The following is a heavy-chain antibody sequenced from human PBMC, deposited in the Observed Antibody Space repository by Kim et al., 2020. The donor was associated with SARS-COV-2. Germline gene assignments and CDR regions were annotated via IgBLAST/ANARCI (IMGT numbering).Heavy chain of an antibody. V-gene: IGHV1-8*01. D-gene: IGHD3-3*01. Sequence: ASVKVSCKASGYTFTSYDINWVRQATGQGLEWMGWMNPNSGNTDYAQKFQGRVTMTRNTSISTAYMELSSLRSEDTAVYYCASGITFFGVDYFDYWGQGTLVTVSS. CDR3: ASGITFFGVDYFDY. J-gene: IGHJ4*02. CDR2: MNPNSGNT. CDR1: GYTFTSYD.